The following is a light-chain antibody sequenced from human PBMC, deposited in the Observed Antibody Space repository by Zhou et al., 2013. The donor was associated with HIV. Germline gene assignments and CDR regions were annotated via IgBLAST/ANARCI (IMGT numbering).Light chain of an antibody. Sequence: QSVLTQPPSASGTPGQRVTISCSGDRSNVGGNTVNWYQRFPGAAPKLLVYWNDKRHSGVPERFSASKSGTSASLAVSGLQSDDEADYFCATWDDRLNVVVFGGGTKLTVL. V-gene: IGLV1-44*01. CDR3: ATWDDRLNVVV. CDR2: WND. CDR1: RSNVGGNT. J-gene: IGLJ3*02.